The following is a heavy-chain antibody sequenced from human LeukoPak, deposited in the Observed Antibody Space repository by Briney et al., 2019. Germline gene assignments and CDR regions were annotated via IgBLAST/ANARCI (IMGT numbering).Heavy chain of an antibody. J-gene: IGHJ4*02. CDR2: IYSGGST. V-gene: IGHV3-53*01. CDR1: GFTVSSNY. Sequence: GGSLRLSCAASGFTVSSNYMSWVRQAPGKGLEWVSVIYSGGSTYYADSVKGRFTISRDNSKNTLYLQMNSLRAEDTAVYYRNAPRRYSSGWLYWGQGTLVTVSS. D-gene: IGHD6-19*01. CDR3: NAPRRYSSGWLY.